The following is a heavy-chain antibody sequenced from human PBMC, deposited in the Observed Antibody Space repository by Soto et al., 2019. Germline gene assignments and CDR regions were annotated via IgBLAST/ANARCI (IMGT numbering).Heavy chain of an antibody. D-gene: IGHD3-16*01. CDR3: ARDNYGDGMDV. J-gene: IGHJ6*02. CDR2: RHTYGVS. Sequence: QVQLQESGPGLVKPSETLSLTCAISGESIVTSYWSWVRHPPGKGLEWIGYRHTYGVSNYNPSLRSRANISLDTSQNQVSLKLTSVTAADTAVYFCARDNYGDGMDVWGQGTTVVVSS. CDR1: GESIVTSY. V-gene: IGHV4-4*08.